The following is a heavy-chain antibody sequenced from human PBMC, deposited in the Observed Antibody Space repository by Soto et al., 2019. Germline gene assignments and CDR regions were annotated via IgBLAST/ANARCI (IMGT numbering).Heavy chain of an antibody. V-gene: IGHV5-51*01. CDR1: GYSFTSYW. Sequence: GASLKISCKGSGYSFTSYWIGWVRQMPGKGLEWMGIIYPGDSDTRYSPSFQGQVTISADKSISTAYLQWSSLKASDTAMYYCARQNWNYEVLNWFDPWGQGTLVTVSS. CDR2: IYPGDSDT. J-gene: IGHJ5*02. CDR3: ARQNWNYEVLNWFDP. D-gene: IGHD1-7*01.